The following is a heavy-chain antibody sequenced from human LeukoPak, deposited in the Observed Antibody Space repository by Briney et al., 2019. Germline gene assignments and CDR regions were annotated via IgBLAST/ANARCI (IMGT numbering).Heavy chain of an antibody. CDR2: ISSSGSTI. J-gene: IGHJ4*02. D-gene: IGHD2-15*01. Sequence: PGGSLRLSCAASGFTFSDYYMSWLRQAPGKGLEWVPYISSSGSTIYYADSVKGRFTISRDNAKNSLYLQMNSLRAEDTAVYYCARCVARSGGSCYFEFWGQGTLVTVSS. CDR1: GFTFSDYY. V-gene: IGHV3-11*01. CDR3: ARCVARSGGSCYFEF.